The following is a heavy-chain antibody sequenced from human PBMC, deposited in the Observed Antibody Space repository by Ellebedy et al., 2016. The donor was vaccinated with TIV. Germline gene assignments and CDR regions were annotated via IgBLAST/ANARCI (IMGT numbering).Heavy chain of an antibody. V-gene: IGHV4-39*01. CDR3: ARHPLEWLVGPMYFDY. D-gene: IGHD6-19*01. Sequence: MPSETLSLTCTVSGGSITSYYWGWIRQPPGKGLEWIGSIYYGGSTYYNPSLKSRVTISVDTSKNQVSLKLSSVTAADTAVYYCARHPLEWLVGPMYFDYWGQGTLVTVSS. CDR1: GGSITSYY. CDR2: IYYGGST. J-gene: IGHJ4*02.